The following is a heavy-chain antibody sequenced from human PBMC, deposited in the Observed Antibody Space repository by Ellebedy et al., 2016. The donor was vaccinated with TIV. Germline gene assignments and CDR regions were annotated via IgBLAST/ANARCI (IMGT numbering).Heavy chain of an antibody. CDR3: ARVRRSGTGDDYYYGMDV. CDR1: GCPISNDC. Sequence: MPSGTLSLTCTVAGCPISNDCWSWIRQPPGTGLGWIALLCHIGRPKYNPSLESRVSMSLDTSKNQFSLMLTPVTAADTAAYYCARVRRSGTGDDYYYGMDVWGQGTTVTVSS. V-gene: IGHV4-59*01. D-gene: IGHD3-10*01. CDR2: LCHIGRP. J-gene: IGHJ6*02.